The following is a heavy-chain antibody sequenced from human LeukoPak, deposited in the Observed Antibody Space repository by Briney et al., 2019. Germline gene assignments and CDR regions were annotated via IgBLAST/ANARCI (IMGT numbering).Heavy chain of an antibody. Sequence: SETLSLTCAVYGGSFSGYYWSWIRQPPGKGLEWIGEINHSGSTNYNPSLKSRVTISVDTSKNQFSLKLSSVTAADMAVYYCARGRRGSYRNYYYGMDVWGQGTTVTVSS. CDR3: ARGRRGSYRNYYYGMDV. CDR1: GGSFSGYY. D-gene: IGHD3-10*01. V-gene: IGHV4-34*01. J-gene: IGHJ6*02. CDR2: INHSGST.